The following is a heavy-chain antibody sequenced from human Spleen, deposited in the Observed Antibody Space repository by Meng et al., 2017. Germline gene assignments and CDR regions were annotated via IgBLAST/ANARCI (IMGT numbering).Heavy chain of an antibody. Sequence: QVQLPGSGPGLVKPSQTLSLTCSVSGASISSGDYYWSWIRQPPGKGLECIGYIYYSGSAYYNPSLKSRVSISVDTSKNQFSLKLSSVTDADTAVFYCARNYYDSTGYNYFDNWGQGTLVTVSS. V-gene: IGHV4-31*02. J-gene: IGHJ4*02. CDR3: ARNYYDSTGYNYFDN. CDR1: GASISSGDYY. D-gene: IGHD3-22*01. CDR2: IYYSGSA.